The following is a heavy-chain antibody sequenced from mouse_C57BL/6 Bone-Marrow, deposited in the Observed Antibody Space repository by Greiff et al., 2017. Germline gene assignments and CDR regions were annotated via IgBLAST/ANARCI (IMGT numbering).Heavy chain of an antibody. CDR3: ARHSRGIWRGAMDY. CDR1: GYTFTDYN. Sequence: EVQLVESGPELVKPGASVKMSCKASGYTFTDYNMHWVKQSHGKSLEWIGYINPNNGGTSYNQKFKGKATLTVNKSSSTAYMELRSLTSEDSAVYYCARHSRGIWRGAMDYWGQGTSVTVSS. J-gene: IGHJ4*01. CDR2: INPNNGGT. V-gene: IGHV1-22*01. D-gene: IGHD1-1*02.